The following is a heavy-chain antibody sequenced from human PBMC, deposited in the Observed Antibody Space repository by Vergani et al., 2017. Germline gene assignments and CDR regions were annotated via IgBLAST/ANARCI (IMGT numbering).Heavy chain of an antibody. D-gene: IGHD2-2*01. CDR1: GGTFSNYA. CDR3: ARDSGYCSSTSCSEDYYYYGMDV. Sequence: QVQLVQSGAEVKKPGSSVKVSCKASGGTFSNYAISWVRQAPGQGLEWMGRIIPIFGTANYAQKFQGRVTITADESTSTAYMELSSLRSEDTAVYYCARDSGYCSSTSCSEDYYYYGMDVWGQGTTVTVSS. V-gene: IGHV1-69*13. J-gene: IGHJ6*02. CDR2: IIPIFGTA.